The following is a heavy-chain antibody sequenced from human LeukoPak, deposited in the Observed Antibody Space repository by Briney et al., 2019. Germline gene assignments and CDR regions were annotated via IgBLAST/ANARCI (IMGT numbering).Heavy chain of an antibody. J-gene: IGHJ5*02. CDR1: GFTFTSSA. V-gene: IGHV1-58*02. CDR2: IVVGGGNT. D-gene: IGHD3-22*01. Sequence: GTSVKVSCKASGFTFTSSAMQWVRQARGQRLEWIGWIVVGGGNTNYAQKFQERVTITRDMSTSTAYMELSSLRSEDTAVYYCAAVLATYYYDSSGYYSENNWFDPWGQGTLVTVSS. CDR3: AAVLATYYYDSSGYYSENNWFDP.